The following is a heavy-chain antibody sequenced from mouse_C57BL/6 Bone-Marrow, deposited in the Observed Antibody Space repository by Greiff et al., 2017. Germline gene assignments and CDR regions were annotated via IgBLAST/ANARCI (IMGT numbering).Heavy chain of an antibody. Sequence: EVQLVESEGGLVQPGSSMKLSCTASGFTFSDYYMAWVRQVPEKGLEWVANINYDGSSTYYLDSLKSRFIISRDNAKNILYLQMSSLKSEDTATYYCARDHDEDGFDYWGQGTTLTVSS. CDR1: GFTFSDYY. D-gene: IGHD2-12*01. V-gene: IGHV5-16*01. CDR3: ARDHDEDGFDY. J-gene: IGHJ2*01. CDR2: INYDGSST.